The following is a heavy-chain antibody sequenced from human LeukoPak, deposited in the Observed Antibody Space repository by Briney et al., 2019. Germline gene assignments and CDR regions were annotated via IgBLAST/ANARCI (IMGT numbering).Heavy chain of an antibody. J-gene: IGHJ4*02. CDR1: GFTFSSYA. CDR3: AKDPYVGGGYHFDS. V-gene: IGHV3-23*01. D-gene: IGHD3-22*01. Sequence: GGSLRLSCAASGFTFSSYAMNWARQAPGKGLEWVSTITGSGGDTYYADSVKGRFTISRDNSKNTLYLQMNSLRAEDTAIYYGAKDPYVGGGYHFDSWGQGSLVTVSS. CDR2: ITGSGGDT.